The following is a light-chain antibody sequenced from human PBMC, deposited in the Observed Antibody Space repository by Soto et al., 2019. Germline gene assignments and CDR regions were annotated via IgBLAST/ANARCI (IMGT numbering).Light chain of an antibody. Sequence: DIVMTQSPDSLAVSLGERATINCKSSQSVLYNSNNKHYLAWYQQKPGQPPKLLIYWASTRESGVPDRFSGSGSGTDFTLTISSLHAEDVAVYYCQQHYTTPFMYTFGQGTKLEIK. CDR3: QQHYTTPFMYT. V-gene: IGKV4-1*01. J-gene: IGKJ2*01. CDR2: WAS. CDR1: QSVLYNSNNKHY.